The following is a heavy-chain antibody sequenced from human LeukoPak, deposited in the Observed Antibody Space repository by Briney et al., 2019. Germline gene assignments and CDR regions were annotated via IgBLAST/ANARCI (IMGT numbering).Heavy chain of an antibody. CDR3: ARRGSLHSPANP. V-gene: IGHV4-39*01. Sequence: SETLSLTCTVSGGLISSSNYYWDWIRQPPGKGLEWIGSIYYSGNTYYNPSLKGRVTISVDTSKNQFSLKLTSVTAADTAVYYCARRGSLHSPANPWGQGTLVTVSS. CDR2: IYYSGNT. J-gene: IGHJ5*02. CDR1: GGLISSSNYY. D-gene: IGHD4-23*01.